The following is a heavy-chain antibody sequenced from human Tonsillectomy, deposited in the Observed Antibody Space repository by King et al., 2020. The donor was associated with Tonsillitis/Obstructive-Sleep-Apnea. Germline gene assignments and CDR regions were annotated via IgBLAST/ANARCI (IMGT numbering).Heavy chain of an antibody. CDR1: GGSISSSSYY. CDR3: ARRVPYYYYYMDF. D-gene: IGHD5/OR15-5a*01. J-gene: IGHJ6*03. CDR2: IYYSGST. Sequence: QLQESGPGLVKPSETLSLTCTVSGGSISSSSYYWGWIRQPPGKGLEWIGSIYYSGSTYYNPSLKSRVTISVDTSKNQFSLKLSSVTAADTAVYYCARRVPYYYYYMDFWGKGTTVTVSS. V-gene: IGHV4-39*01.